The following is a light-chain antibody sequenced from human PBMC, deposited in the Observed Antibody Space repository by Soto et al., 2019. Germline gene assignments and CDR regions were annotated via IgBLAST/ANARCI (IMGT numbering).Light chain of an antibody. J-gene: IGKJ5*01. Sequence: ESVLTQSPGSLYLSPGDRATLSCRASQTISSGFFAWYQQKVGQAPRLLIYDASNRATGVPDRFSGSGSGADFSLTISRLEPEDFAVYHCQQYSSSPRTFGQGTRLEIK. CDR1: QTISSGF. CDR2: DAS. V-gene: IGKV3-20*01. CDR3: QQYSSSPRT.